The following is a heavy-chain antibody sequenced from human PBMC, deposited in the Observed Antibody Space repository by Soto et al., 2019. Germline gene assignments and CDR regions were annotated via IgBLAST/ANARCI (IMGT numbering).Heavy chain of an antibody. J-gene: IGHJ4*02. Sequence: PSETLSLTCTVSGGSVSSGSYFWSWIRQPPGKGLEWLGYIYYTGNTNYNPSLKSRLTISVDSSKNQFSLKLSSVTAADTAVYYCAREKTGDLTFFDYWGQGTLVTVSS. CDR2: IYYTGNT. CDR1: GGSVSSGSYF. D-gene: IGHD3-16*01. V-gene: IGHV4-61*01. CDR3: AREKTGDLTFFDY.